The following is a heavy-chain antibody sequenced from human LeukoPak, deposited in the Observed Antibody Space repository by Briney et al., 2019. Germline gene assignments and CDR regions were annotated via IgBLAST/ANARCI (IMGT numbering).Heavy chain of an antibody. D-gene: IGHD3-22*01. CDR2: ISSSGSTI. CDR1: GFTFSSYE. V-gene: IGHV3-48*03. Sequence: GGSLRLSCAASGFTFSSYEMNWVRQAPGKGLEWVSYISSSGSTIYYADSVKGRFTISRDNAKNSLYLQMNSLRAEDTAVYYCASVTYYYDSSGYYHLDYWGQGTLVTVSS. CDR3: ASVTYYYDSSGYYHLDY. J-gene: IGHJ4*02.